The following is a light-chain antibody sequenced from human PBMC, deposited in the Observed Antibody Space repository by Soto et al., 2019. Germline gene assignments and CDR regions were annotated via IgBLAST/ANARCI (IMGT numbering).Light chain of an antibody. J-gene: IGKJ1*01. CDR2: WAS. CDR1: QCVFYNSNSKNY. Sequence: DIVVPQCPAFLAETRGDRAILNCQSSQCVFYNSNSKNYLAWYQQKPGQAPRLLIYWASTRESGVPDRFNGSGSGTDFTLTISGLQAEDVAVYYCQQYDSPPQTFGQGTKVDIK. CDR3: QQYDSPPQT. V-gene: IGKV4-1*01.